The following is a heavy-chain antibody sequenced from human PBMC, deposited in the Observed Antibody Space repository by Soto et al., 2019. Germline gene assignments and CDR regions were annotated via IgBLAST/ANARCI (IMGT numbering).Heavy chain of an antibody. J-gene: IGHJ5*02. CDR1: GYTFTRYG. V-gene: IGHV1-18*01. CDR2: ISAYNGNT. Sequence: GASLKGSRKGSGYTFTRYGISWGRQAPGQGREWMGWISAYNGNTNYAQKLQGRVTMTTDTSTSTAYMELRSLRSDDTAVYYCAREGWQWLVGRRDNWFDPWGQGTLVTVSS. CDR3: AREGWQWLVGRRDNWFDP. D-gene: IGHD6-19*01.